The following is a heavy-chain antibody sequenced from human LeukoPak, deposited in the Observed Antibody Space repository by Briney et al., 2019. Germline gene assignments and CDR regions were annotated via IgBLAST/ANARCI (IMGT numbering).Heavy chain of an antibody. Sequence: PSETLSPTCAVYDESFSGYYCSWIRQPPRKGLEWIGEIDHSGSTNYNPSLQSRVTISVDTSKNQFSLKVSSVSAADTAVYHCARGNRPYGEHEAFDIWGHGTTVTVSP. D-gene: IGHD3-10*01. CDR1: DESFSGYY. J-gene: IGHJ3*02. CDR3: ARGNRPYGEHEAFDI. CDR2: IDHSGST. V-gene: IGHV4-34*01.